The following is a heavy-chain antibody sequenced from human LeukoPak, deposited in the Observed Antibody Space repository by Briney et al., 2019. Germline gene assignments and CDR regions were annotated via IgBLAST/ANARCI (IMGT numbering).Heavy chain of an antibody. CDR2: IYYSGST. D-gene: IGHD1-26*01. CDR1: GGSISSYY. J-gene: IGHJ4*02. Sequence: KPSETLSLTCSVSGGSISSYYWSWIRQPPGKGLEWIGYIYYSGSTNYNPSLESRVTISVDTSKNQFSLKLSSVTAADTAVYYCARGGGATSPEVDYWGQGTLVTVSS. CDR3: ARGGGATSPEVDY. V-gene: IGHV4-59*01.